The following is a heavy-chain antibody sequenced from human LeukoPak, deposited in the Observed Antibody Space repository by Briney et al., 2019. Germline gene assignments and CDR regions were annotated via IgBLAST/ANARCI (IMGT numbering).Heavy chain of an antibody. D-gene: IGHD5-24*01. CDR1: GGSISSYY. Sequence: SETLSLTCTVSGGSISSYYWSWIQQPPGKGLEWIGSIYYSGSTYYNPSLKSRVTISVDTSKNQFSLKLSSVTAADTAVYYCARVWDGYYFDYWGQGTLVTVSS. CDR2: IYYSGST. J-gene: IGHJ4*02. CDR3: ARVWDGYYFDY. V-gene: IGHV4-59*05.